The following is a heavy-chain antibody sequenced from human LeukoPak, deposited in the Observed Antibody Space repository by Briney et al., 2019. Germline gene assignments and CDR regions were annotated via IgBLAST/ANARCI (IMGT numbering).Heavy chain of an antibody. CDR1: GYTFTGYY. D-gene: IGHD3-9*01. V-gene: IGHV1-2*02. J-gene: IGHJ3*02. CDR2: INPNSGGT. Sequence: ASVKVSCKASGYTFTGYYMHWVRQAPGQGLERMGWINPNSGGTNYAQKFQGRVTMTRDTSISTAYMELSSLRSDDTTVYYCARRRVYDILTSYAFDIWGQGTMVTVSS. CDR3: ARRRVYDILTSYAFDI.